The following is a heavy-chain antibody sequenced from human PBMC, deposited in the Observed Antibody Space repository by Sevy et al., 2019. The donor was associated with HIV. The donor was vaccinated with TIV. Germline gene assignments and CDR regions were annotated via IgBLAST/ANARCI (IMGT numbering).Heavy chain of an antibody. CDR1: GYTLSELS. CDR2: FDPEDDET. D-gene: IGHD3-22*01. CDR3: ATTKDYYDSSVSPFDY. Sequence: ASVKVSCMVSGYTLSELSMHWVRQAPGKGLEWMGSFDPEDDETIYAQKFQGRVTMTEDTSTDTTYMELNNLRSEDTAVYYCATTKDYYDSSVSPFDYWGQGTLVTVSS. J-gene: IGHJ4*02. V-gene: IGHV1-24*01.